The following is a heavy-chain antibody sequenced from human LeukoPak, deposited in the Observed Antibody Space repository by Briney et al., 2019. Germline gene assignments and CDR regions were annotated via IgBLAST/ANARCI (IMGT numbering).Heavy chain of an antibody. J-gene: IGHJ4*02. CDR1: GFTVSSNY. CDR2: IYSGGST. CDR3: ARSPVGYSCLSPFGY. V-gene: IGHV3-53*01. D-gene: IGHD6-13*01. Sequence: PGGSLRLSCAASGFTVSSNYMSWVRQAPGKGLEWVSVIYSGGSTYYADSVKGRFTISRDNSKNTLYLQMNSLRAEDTAVYYCARSPVGYSCLSPFGYWGQGTLVTVSS.